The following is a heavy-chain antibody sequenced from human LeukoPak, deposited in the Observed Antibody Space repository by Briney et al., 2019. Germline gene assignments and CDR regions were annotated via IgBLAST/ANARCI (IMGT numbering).Heavy chain of an antibody. CDR3: ARFGITIFGDRYYYYGMDV. V-gene: IGHV4-31*03. Sequence: SETLSLTCTVSGRSMSSGGYYRSWIRQHPGKGLERIGYIYYSGSTYYNPSLKSRVTISVDTSKNQFSLKLSSVTAADTAVYYCARFGITIFGDRYYYYGMDVWGQGATVTVSS. CDR1: GRSMSSGGYY. J-gene: IGHJ6*02. CDR2: IYYSGST. D-gene: IGHD3-3*01.